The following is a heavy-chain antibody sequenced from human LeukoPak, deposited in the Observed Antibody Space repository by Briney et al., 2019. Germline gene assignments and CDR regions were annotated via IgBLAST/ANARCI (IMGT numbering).Heavy chain of an antibody. V-gene: IGHV1-69*06. Sequence: SVKVSCKASGGTFSSYAISWVRQAPGQGLEWMGGIIPIFGTANYAQKFQGRVTITADKSTSTAYMELSSLRSEDTAVYYCARDRSIMITFGGVISRAFDIWGQGTMVTVSS. D-gene: IGHD3-16*02. CDR1: GGTFSSYA. J-gene: IGHJ3*02. CDR3: ARDRSIMITFGGVISRAFDI. CDR2: IIPIFGTA.